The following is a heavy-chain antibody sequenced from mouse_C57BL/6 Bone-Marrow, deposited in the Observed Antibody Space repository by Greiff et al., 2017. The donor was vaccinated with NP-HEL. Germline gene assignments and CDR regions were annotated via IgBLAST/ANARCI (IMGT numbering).Heavy chain of an antibody. CDR2: IDPANGNT. J-gene: IGHJ4*01. D-gene: IGHD1-1*01. CDR1: GFNIKNTY. Sequence: VQLQQSVAELVRPGASVKLSCTASGFNIKNTYMHWVKQRPEQGLEWIGRIDPANGNTKYAPKFQGKATITADTSSNTAYLQLSSLTSVDSAIYYCALFITAVVATGDYAMDYWGQGTSVTVSS. V-gene: IGHV14-3*01. CDR3: ALFITAVVATGDYAMDY.